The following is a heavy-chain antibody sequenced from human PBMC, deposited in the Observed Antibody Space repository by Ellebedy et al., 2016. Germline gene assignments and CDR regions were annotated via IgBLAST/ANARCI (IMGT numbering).Heavy chain of an antibody. Sequence: GESLKISCKGSGSSFTSYWISWVRQMPGKGLEWMGRIDPSDSYTNYSPSFQGHVTISADKSISTAYLQWSSLKASDTAMYYCARYYDILTGYYPHDYWGQGTLVTVSS. D-gene: IGHD3-9*01. CDR3: ARYYDILTGYYPHDY. CDR1: GSSFTSYW. V-gene: IGHV5-10-1*01. CDR2: IDPSDSYT. J-gene: IGHJ4*02.